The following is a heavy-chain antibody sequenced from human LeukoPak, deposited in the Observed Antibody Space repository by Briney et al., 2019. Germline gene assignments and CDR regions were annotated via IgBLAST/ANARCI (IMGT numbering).Heavy chain of an antibody. J-gene: IGHJ4*02. Sequence: SVKVSCKASGGTFSSYAISWVRQAPGQGLEWMGGTIPIFGTANYAQKFQGRVTITTDESTSTAYMELSSLRSEDTAVYYCARGWSIAVAGLFDYWGQGTLVTVSS. D-gene: IGHD6-19*01. CDR3: ARGWSIAVAGLFDY. V-gene: IGHV1-69*05. CDR2: TIPIFGTA. CDR1: GGTFSSYA.